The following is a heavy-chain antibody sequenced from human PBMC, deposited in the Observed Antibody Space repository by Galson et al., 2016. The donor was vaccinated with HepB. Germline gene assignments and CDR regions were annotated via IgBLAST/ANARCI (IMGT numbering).Heavy chain of an antibody. J-gene: IGHJ5*01. Sequence: SETLSLTCGVFGGSFNAYYWSWIRQPPGKGLEWIGEINHSGSTKYNPSLKSRVSISVDTSKNQFSLKLSSMTAADTALYYCARVVVAATNWVDSWGQGTLVTVSS. V-gene: IGHV4-34*01. CDR1: GGSFNAYY. CDR3: ARVVVAATNWVDS. CDR2: INHSGST. D-gene: IGHD2-15*01.